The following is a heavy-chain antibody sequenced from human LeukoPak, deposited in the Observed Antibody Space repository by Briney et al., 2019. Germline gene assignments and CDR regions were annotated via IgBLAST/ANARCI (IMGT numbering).Heavy chain of an antibody. CDR1: GYSISSGYY. V-gene: IGHV4-38-2*02. Sequence: SETLSLTCTVSGYSISSGYYWGWIRQPPGKGLEWIGSIYHSGSTYYNPSLKSRVTISVDTSKNQFSLKLSSVTAADTAVYYCARGYSEELSFDYWGQGTLVTVSS. J-gene: IGHJ4*02. CDR3: ARGYSEELSFDY. D-gene: IGHD1-26*01. CDR2: IYHSGST.